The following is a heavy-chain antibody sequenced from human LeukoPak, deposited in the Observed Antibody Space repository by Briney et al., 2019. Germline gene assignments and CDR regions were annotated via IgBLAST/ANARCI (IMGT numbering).Heavy chain of an antibody. J-gene: IGHJ4*02. CDR3: AFTTGNYYLDS. CDR2: INHSGSI. V-gene: IGHV4-34*01. Sequence: SETLSLTCVVSGGSFSGHYWSWIRQPPGKGLEWIGEINHSGSINYNPSLKSRVTVSVDTSKNQFSLKLSSVTAADTAVYYCAFTTGNYYLDSWGQGSLVTVSS. D-gene: IGHD1-26*01. CDR1: GGSFSGHY.